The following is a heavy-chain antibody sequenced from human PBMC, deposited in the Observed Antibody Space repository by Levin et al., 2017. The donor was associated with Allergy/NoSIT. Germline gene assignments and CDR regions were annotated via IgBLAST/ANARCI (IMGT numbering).Heavy chain of an antibody. D-gene: IGHD4-17*01. CDR2: INVDGQNT. Sequence: PGGSLRLSCAASGFTFSSHAMNWVRQAPGKGLEWVSGINVDGQNTYYADSVKGRFTISRDNFENTLYLQINSLTAQDTAVYYCAKDFTSVTVQSYWGYLDSWGQGTLVTVSA. CDR1: GFTFSSHA. J-gene: IGHJ4*02. V-gene: IGHV3-23*01. CDR3: AKDFTSVTVQSYWGYLDS.